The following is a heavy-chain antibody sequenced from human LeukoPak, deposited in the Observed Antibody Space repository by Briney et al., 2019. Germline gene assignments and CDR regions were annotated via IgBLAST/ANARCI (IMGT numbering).Heavy chain of an antibody. V-gene: IGHV3-7*01. CDR1: GFTFSSYG. CDR3: AREGRTGTLKDY. CDR2: IKHDGSEK. J-gene: IGHJ4*02. Sequence: GGSLRLSCAASGFTFSSYGMSWVRQAPGKGLEWVANIKHDGSEKNHVDSVKGRFTISRDNAKTSLYLQMNSLRAEDTAVYYCAREGRTGTLKDYWGQGILVTVSS. D-gene: IGHD1-7*01.